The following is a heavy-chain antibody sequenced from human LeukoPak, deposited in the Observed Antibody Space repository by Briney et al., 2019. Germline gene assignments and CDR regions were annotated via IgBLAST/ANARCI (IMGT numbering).Heavy chain of an antibody. CDR3: AKDWSNSGLYFDY. D-gene: IGHD6-19*01. Sequence: PGGSLRLSCAASGFTFSSYGMHWVRQAPGKGLEWVAFIRYDGSNKYYADSVKGRFTISRDNSKNTLYLQVNSLRAEDTAVYYCAKDWSNSGLYFDYWGQGTLVTVSS. CDR1: GFTFSSYG. J-gene: IGHJ4*02. CDR2: IRYDGSNK. V-gene: IGHV3-30*02.